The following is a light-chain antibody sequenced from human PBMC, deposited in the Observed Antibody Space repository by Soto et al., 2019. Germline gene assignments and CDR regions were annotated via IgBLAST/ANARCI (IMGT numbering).Light chain of an antibody. CDR2: GAS. J-gene: IGKJ4*01. V-gene: IGKV3-20*01. Sequence: EIVMTQSPATLSVSPGEGATLSCLSSQSVSSHLAWYQQRPGQAPRLLIYGASSRATGIPDRFSGSGSGTDFTLTISRLEPEDFALYYCQQYGNSPPLTFGGGTKVDIK. CDR3: QQYGNSPPLT. CDR1: QSVSSH.